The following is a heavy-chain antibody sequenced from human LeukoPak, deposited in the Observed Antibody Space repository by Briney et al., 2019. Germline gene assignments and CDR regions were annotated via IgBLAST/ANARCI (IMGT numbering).Heavy chain of an antibody. CDR3: ARYNWFDP. CDR2: ITSTSSYV. V-gene: IGHV3-21*01. Sequence: GGSLRLSCEASGFTFSTYNMNWVRQAPGKRLEWVSSITSTSSYVFYADSVKGRFTISRDNAKNSLYLQMNSLRAEDTAVYYCARYNWFDPWGQGTLVTVSS. CDR1: GFTFSTYN. J-gene: IGHJ5*02.